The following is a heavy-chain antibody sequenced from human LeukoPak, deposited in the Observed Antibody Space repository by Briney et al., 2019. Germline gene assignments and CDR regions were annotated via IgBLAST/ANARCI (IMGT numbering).Heavy chain of an antibody. CDR1: GGSISSYY. Sequence: PSETLSLTCTVSGGSISSYYWGWIRQPPGKGLEWIGYIYYSGSANYNPSLKSRVTISVDTSKNQFSLKLSSVTAADTAVYYCARDKGYSGYGYFDYWGQGTLVTVSS. CDR3: ARDKGYSGYGYFDY. J-gene: IGHJ4*02. D-gene: IGHD5-12*01. V-gene: IGHV4-59*01. CDR2: IYYSGSA.